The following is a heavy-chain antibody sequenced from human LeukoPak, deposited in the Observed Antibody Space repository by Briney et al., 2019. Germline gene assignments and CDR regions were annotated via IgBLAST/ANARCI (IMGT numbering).Heavy chain of an antibody. V-gene: IGHV4-59*01. CDR3: CNNYNHYIKSRVTISVDTSKNQFSMKLSSVTAADTAVYYCARDALYCSGGSCYSNWFDP. Sequence: SETLSLTCTGSGGSISSYYWSWIRQPPGKGLEGIAYVYYSWSTYYNTSPRRRVTIPVHTSKTQFSLKRRPVTANYAAEYCGCNNYNHYIKSRVTISVDTSKNQFSMKLSSVTAADTAVYYCARDALYCSGGSCYSNWFDPWGQGTLVTVSS. J-gene: IGHJ5*02. CDR2: VYYSWST. CDR1: GGSISSYY. D-gene: IGHD3-16*01.